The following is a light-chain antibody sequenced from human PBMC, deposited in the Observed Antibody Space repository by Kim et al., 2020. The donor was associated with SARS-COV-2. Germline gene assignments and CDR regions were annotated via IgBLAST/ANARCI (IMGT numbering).Light chain of an antibody. Sequence: PGESATLSCRASQSVDSRYFAWYQQKPGQAPRLLLHHASSRATGIPDRFSGSGSETEFTLTISRLEPEDFAIYYCQQYGKTPPITFGEGTRLEIK. J-gene: IGKJ5*01. CDR3: QQYGKTPPIT. CDR2: HAS. CDR1: QSVDSRY. V-gene: IGKV3-20*01.